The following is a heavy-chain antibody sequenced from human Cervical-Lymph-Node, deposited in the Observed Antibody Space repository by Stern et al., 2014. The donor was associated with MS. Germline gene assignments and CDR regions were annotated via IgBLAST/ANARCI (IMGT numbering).Heavy chain of an antibody. D-gene: IGHD2-2*02. CDR1: GFSLNTNGMC. CDR2: IDSDDDK. Sequence: ESGPALVEPTQTLTLTCTFSGFSLNTNGMCVTWIRQSPGKALKWLALIDSDDDKYYSTSLKTRLTISRDTSKNQVALTMTNMDPVDTATYYCARRYCSSTSCYIDHWGQGTLVTVSS. CDR3: ARRYCSSTSCYIDH. V-gene: IGHV2-70*01. J-gene: IGHJ4*02.